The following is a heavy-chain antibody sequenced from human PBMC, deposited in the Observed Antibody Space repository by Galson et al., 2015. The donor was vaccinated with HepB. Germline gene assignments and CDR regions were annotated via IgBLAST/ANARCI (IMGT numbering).Heavy chain of an antibody. Sequence: SLRLSCAASGFTFSTYRLHWFRLAPGKGLEWVSVISHDGTDKYYAKSLKGRFTVSRDNSSSTLYLEMNSLRPDDTAMYYCAREGGEWGQGTLLTVSS. D-gene: IGHD3-10*01. J-gene: IGHJ1*01. CDR3: AREGGE. CDR1: GFTFSTYR. CDR2: ISHDGTDK. V-gene: IGHV3-30*04.